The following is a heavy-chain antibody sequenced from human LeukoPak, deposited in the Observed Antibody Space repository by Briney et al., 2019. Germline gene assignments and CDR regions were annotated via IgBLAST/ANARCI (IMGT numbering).Heavy chain of an antibody. V-gene: IGHV2-26*01. CDR3: ARIFGVVPAPRSFDP. J-gene: IGHJ5*02. Sequence: ESGPVLVKPTETLTLTCTVSGFSLSNARMGVSWIRQPPGKPLEWLAHIFSKEEKSYSPSLKSTLTISKDTSKSQVVLTMTNMDPVDTATYYCARIFGVVPAPRSFDPWGQGTLVTVSS. D-gene: IGHD2-2*01. CDR2: IFSKEEK. CDR1: GFSLSNARMG.